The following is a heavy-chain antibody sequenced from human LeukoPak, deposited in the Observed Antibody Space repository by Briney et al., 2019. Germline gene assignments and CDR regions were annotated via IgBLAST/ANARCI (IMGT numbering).Heavy chain of an antibody. Sequence: ASVKVSCKASGYTFTNYAMHWVRQAPGQRLEWMGWISAYNGNTDYAQKLQGRVTMTTDTSTSTAYMELRSLRSDDTAVYYCARVTQTDYDFDYWGQGTLVTVSS. CDR1: GYTFTNYA. V-gene: IGHV1-18*01. CDR3: ARVTQTDYDFDY. CDR2: ISAYNGNT. J-gene: IGHJ4*02. D-gene: IGHD4-17*01.